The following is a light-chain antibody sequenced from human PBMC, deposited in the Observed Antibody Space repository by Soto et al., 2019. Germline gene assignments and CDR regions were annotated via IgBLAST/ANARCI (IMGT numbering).Light chain of an antibody. J-gene: IGKJ5*01. CDR3: QQYENLPT. Sequence: DIQITQSPSSLSASVVDRVTITCRASQSISSWLAWYQHKPGKAPKFLIYDASTLESGVPSRFSGSGSGTDFTFTISRLQPEDIATYYCQQYENLPTFGQGTRLEIK. CDR2: DAS. V-gene: IGKV1-5*01. CDR1: QSISSW.